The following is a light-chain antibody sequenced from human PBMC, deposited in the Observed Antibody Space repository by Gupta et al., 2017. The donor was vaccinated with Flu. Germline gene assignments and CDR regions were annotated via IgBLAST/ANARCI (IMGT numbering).Light chain of an antibody. CDR2: EVS. J-gene: IGLJ1*01. CDR3: SSYTSSSTLYA. V-gene: IGLV2-14*03. Sequence: QSALTQPASVSGSPGQSITISCTGTSSDVGGYNNVSWYQQHPGKAPKLMIYEVSYRPSGVSNRFSGSKSGNTASLTISGLQAEDESDYYCSSYTSSSTLYAFGTGTKVTVL. CDR1: SSDVGGYNN.